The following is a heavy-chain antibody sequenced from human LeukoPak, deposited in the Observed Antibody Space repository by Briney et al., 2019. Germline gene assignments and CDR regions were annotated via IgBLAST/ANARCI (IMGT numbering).Heavy chain of an antibody. Sequence: GGSLRLSCAASGFTFSSYEMNWVRQAPGKGLEWVSYISSSGSTIYYADSVKGRFTISRDNAKNSLYLQMNSLRAEDTAVYYWARTSIVANDYWGQGTLVTVSS. CDR1: GFTFSSYE. CDR3: ARTSIVANDY. D-gene: IGHD5-12*01. CDR2: ISSSGSTI. V-gene: IGHV3-48*03. J-gene: IGHJ4*02.